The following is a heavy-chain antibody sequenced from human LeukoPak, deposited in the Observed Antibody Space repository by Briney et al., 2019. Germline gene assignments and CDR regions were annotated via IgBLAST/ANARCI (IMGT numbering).Heavy chain of an antibody. D-gene: IGHD3-22*01. CDR3: AKTRSAYYYDSFYYFDY. J-gene: IGHJ4*02. CDR1: GFTFSSYA. V-gene: IGHV3-23*01. CDR2: ISGSGGST. Sequence: PGGSLRLSCAASGFTFSSYAMSWVRQAPGKGLEWVSAISGSGGSTYYADSVKGRFTISRDNSKNTLYLQMNSLRAEDTAVYYCAKTRSAYYYDSFYYFDYWGQGTLVTVSS.